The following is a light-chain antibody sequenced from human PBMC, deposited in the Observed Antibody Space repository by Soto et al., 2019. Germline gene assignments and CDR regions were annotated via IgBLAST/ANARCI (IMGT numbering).Light chain of an antibody. V-gene: IGKV3-20*01. CDR2: GAS. J-gene: IGKJ5*01. Sequence: IVLTQSPATLSLSPGKRATLSCRASQSVSTRSLAWYQQKPGQAPRLLISGASSRATGIPDRFSGSGSGTDFTLTISRLKPEDFAVYYCQQYGSSLITFGQGTRLEIK. CDR1: QSVSTRS. CDR3: QQYGSSLIT.